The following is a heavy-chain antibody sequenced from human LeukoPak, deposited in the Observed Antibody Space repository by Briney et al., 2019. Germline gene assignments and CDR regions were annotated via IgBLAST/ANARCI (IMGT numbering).Heavy chain of an antibody. Sequence: SETLSLTCTVSGGSISRYYWSWIRQSAGRGLEWIGRVYNTGCTIYNSSLKSRITMSLDKSKNEVSLKLTSVTAADTAVYFCARDFKGAAGQNYYHHLDLWGKGAMVTVSS. D-gene: IGHD2-15*01. V-gene: IGHV4-4*07. CDR1: GGSISRYY. J-gene: IGHJ6*03. CDR3: ARDFKGAAGQNYYHHLDL. CDR2: VYNTGCT.